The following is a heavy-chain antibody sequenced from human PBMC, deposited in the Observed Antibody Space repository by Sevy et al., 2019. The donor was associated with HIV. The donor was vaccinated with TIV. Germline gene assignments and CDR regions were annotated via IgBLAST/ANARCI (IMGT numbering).Heavy chain of an antibody. Sequence: GESLKISCKGSGYIFTNYWIGWVRQMPGKGLEWMGIIYPGDSDSRYSPSFQDQVTISADKSICTAYVQWSSLKASDTAMYYCARATAGTAPHYSYYTMDVWGQGTTVTVSS. D-gene: IGHD6-13*01. V-gene: IGHV5-51*01. CDR2: IYPGDSDS. CDR3: ARATAGTAPHYSYYTMDV. J-gene: IGHJ6*02. CDR1: GYIFTNYW.